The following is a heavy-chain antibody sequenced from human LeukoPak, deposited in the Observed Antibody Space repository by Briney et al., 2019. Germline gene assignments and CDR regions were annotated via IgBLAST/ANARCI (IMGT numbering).Heavy chain of an antibody. CDR2: ISSSGSTI. Sequence: GGSLRLSCAASGFSFSSHEMNWVRQTPGKGLEWVSYISSSGSTIYYADSVKGRFTISRDNAKNSLYLQMNSLRAEDTAVYYCARDPVCDYWGRGTLVTVSS. CDR1: GFSFSSHE. V-gene: IGHV3-48*03. CDR3: ARDPVCDY. J-gene: IGHJ4*02.